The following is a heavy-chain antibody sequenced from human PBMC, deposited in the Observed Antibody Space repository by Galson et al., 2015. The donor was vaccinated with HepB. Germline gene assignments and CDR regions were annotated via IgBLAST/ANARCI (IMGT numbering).Heavy chain of an antibody. CDR3: ATPRATTTAYYFDH. D-gene: IGHD4-11*01. CDR1: GFTFSDYS. CDR2: ISSASYTI. V-gene: IGHV3-48*02. J-gene: IGHJ4*02. Sequence: SLRLSCAASGFTFSDYSMNWVRQAPGKGLEWVAYISSASYTISYADSVKGRFTISRDNAKNSLYLQMNSLRDEDTAVYYCATPRATTTAYYFDHWAREPWSPSPQ.